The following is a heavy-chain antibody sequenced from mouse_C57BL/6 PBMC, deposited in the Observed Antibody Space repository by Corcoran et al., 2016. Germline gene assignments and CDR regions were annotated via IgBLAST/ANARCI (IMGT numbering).Heavy chain of an antibody. V-gene: IGHV3-6*01. CDR2: ISYDGSN. CDR1: GYSITSGYY. J-gene: IGHJ4*01. D-gene: IGHD1-1*01. Sequence: DVQLQESGPGLVKPSQSLSLTCSVTGYSITSGYYWNWIRQFPGNKLEWMGYISYDGSNNYNPSLKNRISITRDTSKNQFFLKLNSVTTEDTATYYCARDPPTVDYAMDYWGQGTSVTVSS. CDR3: ARDPPTVDYAMDY.